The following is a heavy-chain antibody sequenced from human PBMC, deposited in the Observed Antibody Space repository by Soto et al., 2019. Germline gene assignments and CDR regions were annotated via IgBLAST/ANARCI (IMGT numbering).Heavy chain of an antibody. CDR2: VSGSGGST. Sequence: PGGSLRLSCAASGFTFSSYAMSWVRQAPGKGLEWVSAVSGSGGSTDYVDSVKGRFTISRDNSKNTLYLQMNSLRAEDTAVYYCATRSGYFDWLFDYWGQGTLVTVSS. CDR1: GFTFSSYA. J-gene: IGHJ4*02. CDR3: ATRSGYFDWLFDY. V-gene: IGHV3-23*01. D-gene: IGHD3-9*01.